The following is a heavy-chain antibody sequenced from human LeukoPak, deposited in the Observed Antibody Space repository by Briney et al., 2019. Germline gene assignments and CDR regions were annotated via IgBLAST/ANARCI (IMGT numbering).Heavy chain of an antibody. CDR3: ARRVVVPAAIDY. V-gene: IGHV4-39*01. CDR2: IYYSGST. J-gene: IGHJ4*02. CDR1: GGSISSSSYY. D-gene: IGHD2-2*01. Sequence: SETLSLTCTVSGGSISSSSYYWGWIRQPPGKGLEWIGSIYYSGSTYYNPSLKSRVTISVDTSKNQFSLRLSSVTAADTAVYYCARRVVVPAAIDYWGQGTLVTVSS.